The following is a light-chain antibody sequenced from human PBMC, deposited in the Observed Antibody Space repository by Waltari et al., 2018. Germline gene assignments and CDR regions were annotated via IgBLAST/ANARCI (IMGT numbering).Light chain of an antibody. Sequence: IQITQSPSTLSASAGDRVVITCRASQSVNTWLAWYQQRPGKAPNLLIYRASSLQSGVPSRFSGRGSGTEFTLTINSLQPDDFASYYCQQYNSFPWTFGQGTKVEIK. CDR1: QSVNTW. V-gene: IGKV1-5*03. CDR2: RAS. CDR3: QQYNSFPWT. J-gene: IGKJ1*01.